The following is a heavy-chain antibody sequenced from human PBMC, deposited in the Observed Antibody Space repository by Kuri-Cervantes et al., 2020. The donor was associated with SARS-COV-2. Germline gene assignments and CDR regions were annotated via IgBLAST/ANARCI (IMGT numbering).Heavy chain of an antibody. CDR2: ISYDGSNK. J-gene: IGHJ5*02. V-gene: IGHV3-30*04. CDR3: AKSSIAAAATFWFDP. CDR1: GFTFSSYA. Sequence: GESLKISCAASGFTFSSYAMHWVRQAPGKGLEWVAVISYDGSNKYYADSVKGRFTISRDNSKNTLYLQMNSLRAEDTAVYYCAKSSIAAAATFWFDPWGQGTLVTVSS. D-gene: IGHD6-13*01.